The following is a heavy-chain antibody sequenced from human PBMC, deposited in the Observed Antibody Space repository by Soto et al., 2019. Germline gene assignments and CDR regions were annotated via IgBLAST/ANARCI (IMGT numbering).Heavy chain of an antibody. CDR2: IWYDGSNK. CDR1: GFTFGSYG. Sequence: QVQLVESGGGVVQPGRSLRLSCAASGFTFGSYGMHWVRQVPGKGLEWVAVIWYDGSNKYYADSVKGRFTISRDNSKNTQYLQMNSLRAEDTAVYYCARTWDTAMGQDYWGQGALVTVSS. V-gene: IGHV3-33*01. D-gene: IGHD5-18*01. CDR3: ARTWDTAMGQDY. J-gene: IGHJ4*02.